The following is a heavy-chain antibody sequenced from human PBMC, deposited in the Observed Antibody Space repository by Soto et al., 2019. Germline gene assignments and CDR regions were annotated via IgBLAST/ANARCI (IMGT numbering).Heavy chain of an antibody. CDR1: GGVYIGGC. CDR3: ARATSHYASGRYEGGYYYFDY. Sequence: SETQSMTFVVDGGVYIGGCWTCIRQPPGTGLEWIGEINHSGSTNYNPSLKSRVTISVHTSGNEFSLELSSVTAADTSVYYCARATSHYASGRYEGGYYYFDYWGQGTLVTVSS. D-gene: IGHD3-10*01. CDR2: INHSGST. J-gene: IGHJ4*02. V-gene: IGHV4-34*01.